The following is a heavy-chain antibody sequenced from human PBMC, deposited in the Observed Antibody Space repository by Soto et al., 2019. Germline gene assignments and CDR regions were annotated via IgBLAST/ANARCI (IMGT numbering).Heavy chain of an antibody. D-gene: IGHD5-18*01. CDR1: GFTFDDYA. Sequence: PGGSLRLSCAASGFTFDDYAMHWVRQAPGKGLEWVSGISWNSGSIGYADSVKGRFTISRDNAKNSLYLQMNSLRAEDTALYYCAKDAISDTTMGPIDYWGQGTLVTVSS. CDR2: ISWNSGSI. J-gene: IGHJ4*02. V-gene: IGHV3-9*01. CDR3: AKDAISDTTMGPIDY.